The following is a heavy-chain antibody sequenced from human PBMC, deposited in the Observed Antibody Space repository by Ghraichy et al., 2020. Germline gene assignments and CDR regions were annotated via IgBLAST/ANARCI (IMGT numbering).Heavy chain of an antibody. J-gene: IGHJ3*02. D-gene: IGHD6-13*01. Sequence: GGSLRLSCAASGFTFSSYWMSWVRQAPGKGLEWVANIKQDGSEKYYVDSVKGRFTISRDNAKNSLYLQMNSLRAEDTAVYYCARGAAAPFLRDAFDIWGQGTMVTVSS. CDR1: GFTFSSYW. CDR2: IKQDGSEK. CDR3: ARGAAAPFLRDAFDI. V-gene: IGHV3-7*01.